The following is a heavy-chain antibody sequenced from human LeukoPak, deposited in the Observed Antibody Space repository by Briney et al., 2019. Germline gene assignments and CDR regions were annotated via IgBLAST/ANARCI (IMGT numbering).Heavy chain of an antibody. Sequence: SETLSLTCTVSGGSISSSSYYWGGRRQPPGKGLEWIGSIYYSGSIFYNPSLKSRVTISVDTSKNQFSLKLSSVTAADTAVYYCATEGPTPQKQTTVVTRLRYFDYWGQGTLVTVSS. CDR3: ATEGPTPQKQTTVVTRLRYFDY. D-gene: IGHD4-23*01. CDR1: GGSISSSSYY. V-gene: IGHV4-39*07. J-gene: IGHJ4*02. CDR2: IYYSGSI.